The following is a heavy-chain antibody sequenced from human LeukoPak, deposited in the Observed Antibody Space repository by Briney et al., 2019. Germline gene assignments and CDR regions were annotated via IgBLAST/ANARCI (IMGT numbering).Heavy chain of an antibody. CDR3: ARGRMVRGVFDY. CDR2: IYYSGST. Sequence: PSETLSLTCTVSGGSISSSSYYWGWIRQPPGKGLEWIGSIYYSGSTYYNPSLKSRVTMSVDTSKNQFSLKLSSVTAADTAVYYCARGRMVRGVFDYWGQGTLVTVSS. CDR1: GGSISSSSYY. D-gene: IGHD3-10*01. J-gene: IGHJ4*02. V-gene: IGHV4-39*07.